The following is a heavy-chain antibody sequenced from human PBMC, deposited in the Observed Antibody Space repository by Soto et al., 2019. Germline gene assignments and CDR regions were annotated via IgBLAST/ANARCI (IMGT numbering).Heavy chain of an antibody. V-gene: IGHV3-74*01. CDR1: GFTFSSYW. CDR3: ARRGHSSGLYYFDY. J-gene: IGHJ4*02. D-gene: IGHD6-19*01. Sequence: EVQLVESGGGLVQPGGSLRLSCAASGFTFSSYWMHWVRQAPGKGLVWVSRINSDGSSTSYADSVKGRFTIPRDNAKNTLYLQMNSLRAEDTAVYYCARRGHSSGLYYFDYWGQGTLVTVSS. CDR2: INSDGSST.